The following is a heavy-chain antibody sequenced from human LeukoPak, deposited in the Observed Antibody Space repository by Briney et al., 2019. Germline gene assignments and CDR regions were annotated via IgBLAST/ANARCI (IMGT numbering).Heavy chain of an antibody. D-gene: IGHD3-22*01. CDR3: AKPVVTSYYFDY. CDR2: ISGSGDNT. CDR1: GFTFSSYA. J-gene: IGHJ4*02. Sequence: GRSLRLSCAASGFTFSSYAMSWVRQAPGKGLEWVSAISGSGDNTYYADSVKGRFTISRDNVENSLYLQMNSLRAEDTAVYYCAKPVVTSYYFDYWGQGTLVTVSS. V-gene: IGHV3-23*01.